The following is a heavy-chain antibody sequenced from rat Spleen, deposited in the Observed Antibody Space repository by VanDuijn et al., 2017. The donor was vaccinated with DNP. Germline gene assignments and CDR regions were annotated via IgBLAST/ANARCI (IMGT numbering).Heavy chain of an antibody. V-gene: IGHV5S23*01. Sequence: EVQLVESGGGLVQPGRSLKLSCAASGFTFSNSDMAWVRRAPTKGLEWVASISTSGGSTYDRDSVKGRFTISRDNAKSTLYLQMDSLRSEDTATYYCAKPASYGGFWFAYWGQGTLVTVSS. J-gene: IGHJ3*01. CDR3: AKPASYGGFWFAY. CDR1: GFTFSNSD. CDR2: ISTSGGST. D-gene: IGHD1-11*01.